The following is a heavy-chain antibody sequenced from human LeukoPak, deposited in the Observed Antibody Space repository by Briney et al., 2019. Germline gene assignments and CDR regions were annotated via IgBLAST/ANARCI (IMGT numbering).Heavy chain of an antibody. Sequence: ASVKVSCKASAYTFTSYYMHWVRQAPGQGLEWMGIINPGGGSTSYAQKFQGRVTMTRDTSASTVYMELSSLRSEDTAVYYCASSTRNGRYFDRLSLGPSYYYYGMDVWGQGTTVTVSS. CDR1: AYTFTSYY. CDR2: INPGGGST. D-gene: IGHD3-9*01. J-gene: IGHJ6*02. CDR3: ASSTRNGRYFDRLSLGPSYYYYGMDV. V-gene: IGHV1-46*01.